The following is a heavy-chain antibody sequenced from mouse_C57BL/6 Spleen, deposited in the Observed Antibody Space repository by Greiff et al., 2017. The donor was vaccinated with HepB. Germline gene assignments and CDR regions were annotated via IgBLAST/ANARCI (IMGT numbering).Heavy chain of an antibody. CDR2: ISSGSSTI. Sequence: EVKLVESGGGLVKPGGSLKLSCAASGFTFSDYGMHWVRQAPEKGLEWVAYISSGSSTIYYADTVKGRFTISRDNAKNTLFLQMTSLRSEDTAMYYCASSATGTGWYFDVWGTGTTVTVSS. V-gene: IGHV5-17*01. D-gene: IGHD4-1*02. CDR3: ASSATGTGWYFDV. J-gene: IGHJ1*03. CDR1: GFTFSDYG.